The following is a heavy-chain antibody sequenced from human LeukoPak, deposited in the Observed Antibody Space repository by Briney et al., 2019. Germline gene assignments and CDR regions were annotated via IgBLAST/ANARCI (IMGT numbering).Heavy chain of an antibody. Sequence: GGSLRLSCAASGFTFSSYSMNWVRQAPGKGLEWVSSISSSSSYIYYADSVKGRFTISRDNAKNSPYLQMNSLRAEDTAVYYCARAEYDSSGYYYDLENAFDIWGQGTMVTVSS. CDR1: GFTFSSYS. CDR2: ISSSSSYI. V-gene: IGHV3-21*01. J-gene: IGHJ3*02. D-gene: IGHD3-22*01. CDR3: ARAEYDSSGYYYDLENAFDI.